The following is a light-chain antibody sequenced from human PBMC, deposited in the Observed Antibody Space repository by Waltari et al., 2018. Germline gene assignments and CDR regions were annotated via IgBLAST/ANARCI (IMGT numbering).Light chain of an antibody. CDR2: DSS. CDR3: HQYNEWPHT. Sequence: EIVMTQSPATLSVSPGDTATLSCRASQNIRTYLAWYQQQPGQAPRLLMYDSSSRATDFPARFSGSGSGTTFTLTIRSLQSEDYALYYCHQYNEWPHTFGQGTNLAIK. J-gene: IGKJ2*01. CDR1: QNIRTY. V-gene: IGKV3-15*01.